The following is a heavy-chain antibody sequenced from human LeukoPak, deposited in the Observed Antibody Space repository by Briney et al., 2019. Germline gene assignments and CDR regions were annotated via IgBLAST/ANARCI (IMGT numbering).Heavy chain of an antibody. J-gene: IGHJ4*02. CDR1: GGSISSGSYY. V-gene: IGHV4-61*02. Sequence: SQTLSLTCTVSGGSISSGSYYWSWIRQPAGKGLEWIGRIYTSGSTNYNPSLKSRVTISVDTSKNQFSLKLSSVTAADTAVYYCARGGRVVPAALWGQGTLVTVSS. CDR3: ARGGRVVPAAL. D-gene: IGHD2-2*01. CDR2: IYTSGST.